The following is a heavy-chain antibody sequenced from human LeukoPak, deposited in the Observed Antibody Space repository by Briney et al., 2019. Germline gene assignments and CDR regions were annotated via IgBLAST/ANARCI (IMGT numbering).Heavy chain of an antibody. Sequence: SETLSLTCTVSGGSISSSSYYWGWIRQPPGKGLEWIGGIYYSGSTYYNPSLKSRVTISVDTSKNQFSLKLSSVTAADTAVYYCARSPVLRFLEWLLLLDYWGQGTLVTVSS. D-gene: IGHD3-3*01. CDR3: ARSPVLRFLEWLLLLDY. V-gene: IGHV4-39*01. CDR2: IYYSGST. CDR1: GGSISSSSYY. J-gene: IGHJ4*02.